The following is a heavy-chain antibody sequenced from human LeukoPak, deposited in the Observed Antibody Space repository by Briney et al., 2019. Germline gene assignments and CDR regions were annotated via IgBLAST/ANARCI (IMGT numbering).Heavy chain of an antibody. CDR3: ARGRKLGGYYFDY. CDR1: GGSFSGYY. V-gene: IGHV4-34*01. CDR2: INHSGST. D-gene: IGHD7-27*01. J-gene: IGHJ4*02. Sequence: SETLSLTCAVYGGSFSGYYWSWIRQPPGKGLEWIGEINHSGSTNYIPSLKSRVTISVDTSKNQFSLKLSSVTAADTAVYYCARGRKLGGYYFDYWGQGTLVTVSS.